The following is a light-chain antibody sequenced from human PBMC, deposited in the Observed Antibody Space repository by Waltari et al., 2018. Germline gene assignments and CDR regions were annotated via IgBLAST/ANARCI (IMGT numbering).Light chain of an antibody. CDR3: QHYSSYPPT. CDR2: KAS. CDR1: QSISSW. Sequence: DIQMTQSPSTLSASVGDRVTITCRTSQSISSWLAWYQQKPGKAPKLLIYKASSLERDVPSRFSGSGSGTEFTLTISSLQPDDVAAFYCQHYSSYPPTFGGGTKVEIK. V-gene: IGKV1-5*03. J-gene: IGKJ4*01.